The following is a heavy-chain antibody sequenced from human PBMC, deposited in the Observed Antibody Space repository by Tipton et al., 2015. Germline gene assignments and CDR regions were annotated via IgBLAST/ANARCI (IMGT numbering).Heavy chain of an antibody. CDR3: ARERPSYYYYYGMDV. V-gene: IGHV3-23*01. CDR2: ISGDGYNT. Sequence: SLRLSCAASGFSFSNYAMSWVRQAPGKGLEWVSAISGDGYNTYYADSVKGRFTTSRDNFKNTVDLQMNSLRAEDTAVYYCARERPSYYYYYGMDVWGQGTTVTVSS. J-gene: IGHJ6*02. CDR1: GFSFSNYA.